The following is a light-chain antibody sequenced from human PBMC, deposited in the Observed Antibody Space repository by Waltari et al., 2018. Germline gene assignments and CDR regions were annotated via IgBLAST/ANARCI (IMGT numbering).Light chain of an antibody. CDR2: GNN. CDR3: QSYDGSLSASAI. J-gene: IGLJ2*01. V-gene: IGLV1-40*01. Sequence: QSVLTQPPSVSGAPWQRVPISFPGRSYNIGADYDVHCYQHLPGTAPKLLIYGNNNRPSGVPDRFSGSKSGISASLVITGLQAEDEADYYCQSYDGSLSASAIFGGGTKVTVL. CDR1: SYNIGADYD.